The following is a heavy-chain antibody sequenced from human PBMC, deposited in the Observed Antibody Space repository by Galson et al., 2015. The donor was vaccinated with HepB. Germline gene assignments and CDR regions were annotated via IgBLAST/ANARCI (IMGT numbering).Heavy chain of an antibody. J-gene: IGHJ3*02. CDR1: RFTFSNYA. D-gene: IGHD5/OR15-5a*01. CDR2: VGDSGYST. CDR3: AKGLGPGAFDI. V-gene: IGHV3-23*01. Sequence: SLRLSCAASRFTFSNYAISWVRQAPGKGLEWVSIVGDSGYSTFYADSVKGRFTISSDNSKNTLYLQMGSLRAEDTAVYFCAKGLGPGAFDIWGQGTLVPVSS.